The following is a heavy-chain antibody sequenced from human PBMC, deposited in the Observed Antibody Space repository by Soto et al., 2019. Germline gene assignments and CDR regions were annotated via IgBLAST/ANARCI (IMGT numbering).Heavy chain of an antibody. Sequence: GASVKVSCKASGGTFSSYAISWVRQAPGQGLEWMGGIIPIFGTANYAQKFQGRVTITADESTSTAYMELSSLRSEDTAVYYCAREESGDYVWGSYRVYYYYGMDVWGQGTTVTVSS. J-gene: IGHJ6*02. CDR2: IIPIFGTA. V-gene: IGHV1-69*13. D-gene: IGHD3-16*02. CDR1: GGTFSSYA. CDR3: AREESGDYVWGSYRVYYYYGMDV.